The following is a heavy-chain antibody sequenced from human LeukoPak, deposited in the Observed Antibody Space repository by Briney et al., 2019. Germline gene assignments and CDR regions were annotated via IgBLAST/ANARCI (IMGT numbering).Heavy chain of an antibody. CDR1: GFTFSSYG. CDR3: ARDQSRGQWLLIY. Sequence: GRSLRLSCAASGFTFSSYGMHWIRQAPGKGLEWVAVISYDGSNKYYADSVKGRFTISRDNSKNTLYLQMNSLRAEDTAVYYCARDQSRGQWLLIYWGQGTLVTVSS. CDR2: ISYDGSNK. J-gene: IGHJ4*02. V-gene: IGHV3-30*03. D-gene: IGHD3-22*01.